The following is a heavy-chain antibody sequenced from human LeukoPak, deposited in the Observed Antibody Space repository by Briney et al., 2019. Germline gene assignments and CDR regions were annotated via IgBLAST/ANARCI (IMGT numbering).Heavy chain of an antibody. CDR2: ISDYNGNT. D-gene: IGHD6-19*01. CDR3: ARVGPLAPRVSSGWYTYKYYYYYMDV. V-gene: IGHV1-18*01. Sequence: ASVKVSCKASGYTFTSYGISWVRQAPGQGLEWMGWISDYNGNTNYAQKLQGRVTMTTDTSTSTAYMELRSMRSDDTAVYYCARVGPLAPRVSSGWYTYKYYYYYMDVWGKGTTVTVSS. J-gene: IGHJ6*03. CDR1: GYTFTSYG.